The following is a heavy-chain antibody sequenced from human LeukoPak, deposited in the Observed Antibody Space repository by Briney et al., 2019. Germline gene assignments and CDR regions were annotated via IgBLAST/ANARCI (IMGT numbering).Heavy chain of an antibody. V-gene: IGHV1-3*01. J-gene: IGHJ4*02. CDR3: ARVDLSLYSSSWYPMFDY. CDR2: INAGNGNT. CDR1: GYTFTSYA. Sequence: ASVKVSCKASGYTFTSYAMHWVRQAPGQRLEWMGWINAGNGNTKYSQKFQGRVTITRDTSASTAYMELSSLRSEDTAVYYCARVDLSLYSSSWYPMFDYWGQGTLVTVSS. D-gene: IGHD6-13*01.